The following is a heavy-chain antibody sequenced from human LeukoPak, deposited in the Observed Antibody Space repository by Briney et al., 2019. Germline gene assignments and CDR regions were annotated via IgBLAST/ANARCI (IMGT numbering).Heavy chain of an antibody. Sequence: SETLSLTCTVSSDSISNSAYHWGWIRQPPGRGLEWLGTIYYNRGTYYNPSLKSRVTISVDTSKNQFSLKLSSVTAADTAMYYCARLLVGVITTHSGDCWGQGTLVTVSS. CDR2: IYYNRGT. D-gene: IGHD3-22*01. CDR1: SDSISNSAYH. J-gene: IGHJ4*02. V-gene: IGHV4-39*01. CDR3: ARLLVGVITTHSGDC.